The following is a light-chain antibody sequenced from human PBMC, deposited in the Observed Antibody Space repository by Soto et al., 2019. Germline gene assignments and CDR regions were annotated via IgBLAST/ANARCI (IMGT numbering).Light chain of an antibody. Sequence: QSVLTQPASVSGSPGQSITISCTGTSSDVGGYNYVSWYRQHPGRAPKLMIYDVSNRPSGVSNRFSGSKSGNTASLTISGLQVEEEADYSCTSNTRRTIYVFGPGTKVPVL. CDR2: DVS. J-gene: IGLJ1*01. CDR1: SSDVGGYNY. V-gene: IGLV2-14*01. CDR3: TSNTRRTIYV.